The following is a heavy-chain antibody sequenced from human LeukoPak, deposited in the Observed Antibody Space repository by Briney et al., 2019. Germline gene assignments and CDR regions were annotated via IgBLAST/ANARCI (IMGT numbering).Heavy chain of an antibody. V-gene: IGHV3-11*01. CDR1: GFTFSDYY. CDR2: ISSSGSTI. J-gene: IGHJ5*02. Sequence: GGSLRLSCAASGFTFSDYYMSWIRQAPGKGLEGVSYISSSGSTIYYADSVKGRFTISRDNAKNSLYLQMNSLRAEDTAVYYCARDDYVWGSYSEDWFDPWGQGTLVTVSS. D-gene: IGHD3-16*01. CDR3: ARDDYVWGSYSEDWFDP.